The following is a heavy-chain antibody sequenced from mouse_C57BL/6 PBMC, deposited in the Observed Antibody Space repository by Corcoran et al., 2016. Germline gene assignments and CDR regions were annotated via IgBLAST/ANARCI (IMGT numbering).Heavy chain of an antibody. Sequence: QVQLKQSGAELVRPGASVKLSCKASGYTFTDYYINWVKQRPGQGLEWIARIYPGSGNTYYNEKFKGKATLTAEKSSSTAYMQLSSLTSEDSAVYFCARGTLWYYFDYWGQGTTLTVSS. V-gene: IGHV1-76*01. CDR3: ARGTLWYYFDY. CDR1: GYTFTDYY. J-gene: IGHJ2*01. CDR2: IYPGSGNT. D-gene: IGHD1-1*02.